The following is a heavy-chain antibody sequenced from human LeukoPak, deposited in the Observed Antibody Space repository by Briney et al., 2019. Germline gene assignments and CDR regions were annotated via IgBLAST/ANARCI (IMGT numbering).Heavy chain of an antibody. J-gene: IGHJ6*02. CDR3: VFSGPAATGDGPQLWYYGMDV. CDR2: IIPIFGTA. D-gene: IGHD2-2*01. CDR1: GGTFSSYA. V-gene: IGHV1-69*01. Sequence: ASVKVSCKASGGTFSSYAISWVRQAPGQGLEWMGGIIPIFGTANYAQKFQGRVTITADESTSTAYMELSSLRSEDTAVYYCVFSGPAATGDGPQLWYYGMDVWGQGTTVTVSS.